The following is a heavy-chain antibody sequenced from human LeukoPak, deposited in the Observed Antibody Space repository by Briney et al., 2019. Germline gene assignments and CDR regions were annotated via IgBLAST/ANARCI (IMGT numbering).Heavy chain of an antibody. CDR1: GYTFTAYY. CDR3: ARRISGYDGFHFDY. CDR2: INPNSGVT. Sequence: ASAKVSCKASGYTFTAYYMHWVRQAPGQGLEWMGWINPNSGVTNSAQKFQGRVTMTRDTSISTAYMELSRLRSDDTAVYYCARRISGYDGFHFDYWGQGTLVTVSS. V-gene: IGHV1-2*02. D-gene: IGHD5-12*01. J-gene: IGHJ4*02.